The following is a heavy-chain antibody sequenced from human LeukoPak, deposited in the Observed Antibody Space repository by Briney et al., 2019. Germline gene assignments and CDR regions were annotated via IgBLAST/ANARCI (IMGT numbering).Heavy chain of an antibody. D-gene: IGHD4-23*01. CDR2: ISWNSGSI. CDR1: GFTFDDYA. J-gene: IGHJ3*02. CDR3: AKEYGGNLYGDAFDI. Sequence: GGSLGLSCAASGFTFDDYAMHWVRQAPGKGLEWVSGISWNSGSIGYADSVKGRFTISRDNAKNSLYLQMNSLRAEDTALYYCAKEYGGNLYGDAFDIWGQGTMVTVSS. V-gene: IGHV3-9*01.